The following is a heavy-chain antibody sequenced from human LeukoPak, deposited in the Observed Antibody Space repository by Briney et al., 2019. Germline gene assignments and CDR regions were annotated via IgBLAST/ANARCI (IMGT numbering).Heavy chain of an antibody. J-gene: IGHJ6*03. Sequence: PSETLSLTCAVYGGSFSGYYWSWIRQPPGKGLEWIGEINHSGSTNHNPSLKSRVTISVDTSKNQFSLKLSSVTAADTAVYYCARVVYSGYDFRGAMDVWGKGTTVTVSS. CDR1: GGSFSGYY. V-gene: IGHV4-34*01. CDR3: ARVVYSGYDFRGAMDV. CDR2: INHSGST. D-gene: IGHD5-12*01.